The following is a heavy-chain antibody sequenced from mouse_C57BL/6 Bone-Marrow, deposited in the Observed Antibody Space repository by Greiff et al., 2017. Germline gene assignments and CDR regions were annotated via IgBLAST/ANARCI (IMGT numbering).Heavy chain of an antibody. Sequence: DVKLVESGGGLVKPGGSLKLSCAASGFTFSSYAMSWVRPTPEKRLEWVATISDGGSYTYYPDNVKGRFTISRDNAKNNLYLQMSHLKSEDTAMYYCASLSTMITTSFAYWGQGTLVTVSA. CDR3: ASLSTMITTSFAY. CDR1: GFTFSSYA. D-gene: IGHD2-4*01. CDR2: ISDGGSYT. J-gene: IGHJ3*01. V-gene: IGHV5-4*03.